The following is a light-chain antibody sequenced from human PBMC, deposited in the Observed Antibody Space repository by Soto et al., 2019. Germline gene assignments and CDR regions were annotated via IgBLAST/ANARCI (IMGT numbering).Light chain of an antibody. V-gene: IGLV3-21*02. CDR2: DDY. CDR1: NIGSKS. Sequence: SYELTQPPSVSVAPGQTARITCGGNNIGSKSVHWYLQKPGQAPVLVVYDDYDRPSGIPERISGSNSGNTATLTISRVEAGDEADYYCQVWDSSSDHYVFGTGTKATVL. CDR3: QVWDSSSDHYV. J-gene: IGLJ1*01.